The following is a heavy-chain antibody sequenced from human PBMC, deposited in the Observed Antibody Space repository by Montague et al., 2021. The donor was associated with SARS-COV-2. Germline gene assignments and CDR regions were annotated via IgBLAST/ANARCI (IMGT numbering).Heavy chain of an antibody. CDR3: AKDLNVALLLHHAPFDY. D-gene: IGHD3-3*01. Sequence: SLRLSCAASGFTFDAYAMHWVRQAPGKGLEWVSGINWNSGSIGYXDSVKGRFTISRDNAKNSLYLQMNSLRAEDTALYYCAKDLNVALLLHHAPFDYWGQGTLVTVSS. J-gene: IGHJ4*02. CDR2: INWNSGSI. V-gene: IGHV3-9*01. CDR1: GFTFDAYA.